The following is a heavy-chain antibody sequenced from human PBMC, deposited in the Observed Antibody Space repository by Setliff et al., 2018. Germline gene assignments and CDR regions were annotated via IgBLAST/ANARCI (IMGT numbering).Heavy chain of an antibody. D-gene: IGHD3-3*01. CDR1: GGSINSGSYY. J-gene: IGHJ4*02. CDR3: ARHGLQFLEWLSAFDY. Sequence: SETLSLTCTVSGGSINSGSYYWSWIRQPAGKGLEWIGRIYSRGSTNYNPSLKSRVTVSLDASKNQFSLKLSSVTAADTAVYYCARHGLQFLEWLSAFDYWGQGTLVTVSS. V-gene: IGHV4-61*02. CDR2: IYSRGST.